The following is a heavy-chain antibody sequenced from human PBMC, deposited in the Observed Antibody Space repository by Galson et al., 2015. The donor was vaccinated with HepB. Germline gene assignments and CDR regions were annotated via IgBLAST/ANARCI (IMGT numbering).Heavy chain of an antibody. V-gene: IGHV3-23*01. CDR2: ISGSGGST. CDR3: ARRAGASGGFSFDY. Sequence: SLRLSCAASGFTFSSYAMSWVRQAPGKGLEWVSAISGSGGSTYYADSVKGRFTISRDNSKNTVYLQMNSLRPEDTAMYYCARRAGASGGFSFDYWGQGSLVTVSS. J-gene: IGHJ4*02. CDR1: GFTFSSYA. D-gene: IGHD3-10*01.